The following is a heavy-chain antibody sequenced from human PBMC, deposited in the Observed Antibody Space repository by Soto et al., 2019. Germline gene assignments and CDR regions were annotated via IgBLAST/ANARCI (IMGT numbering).Heavy chain of an antibody. CDR3: ARAPETPPIFGVVVLYFFDY. D-gene: IGHD3-3*01. CDR1: GGSISSGGSY. J-gene: IGHJ4*02. Sequence: QVQLQESGPGLVKPSQTLSLTCTVSGGSISSGGSYWSWIRQRPGKVLEWIGYIFYSGSFYYTPSLKSRVMISADTSKNQFSLKLSSVTAADTAVYYCARAPETPPIFGVVVLYFFDYWGRGTLVTVSS. V-gene: IGHV4-31*03. CDR2: IFYSGSF.